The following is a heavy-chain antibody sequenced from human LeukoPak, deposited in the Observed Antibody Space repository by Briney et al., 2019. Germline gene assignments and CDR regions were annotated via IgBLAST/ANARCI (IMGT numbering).Heavy chain of an antibody. V-gene: IGHV3-53*01. CDR2: IYSGGST. J-gene: IGHJ6*02. CDR1: GFTVSSNY. D-gene: IGHD3-22*01. CDR3: ARDGGIYYYDSSGSYGMDV. Sequence: GGSLRLSCAASGFTVSSNYMSWVRQAPGKGLEWVSVIYSGGSTYYADSVKGRFTISRDNSKNTLYLQMNSLRAEDTAVYYCARDGGIYYYDSSGSYGMDVWGQGTTVTVSS.